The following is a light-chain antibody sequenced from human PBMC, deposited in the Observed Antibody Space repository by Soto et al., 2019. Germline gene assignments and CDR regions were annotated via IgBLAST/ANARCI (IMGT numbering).Light chain of an antibody. Sequence: QSAMTQPASVSGYPGQSITISRTGTSSDVGSNNLVSWYQQHPGKAPKLMIYECSKRPSGVSNRFSGSKSGNTASLTISGQQAEDEADYYCGLSAGSVVFGGGTKHTVL. J-gene: IGLJ2*01. V-gene: IGLV2-23*01. CDR1: SSDVGSNNL. CDR2: ECS. CDR3: GLSAGSVV.